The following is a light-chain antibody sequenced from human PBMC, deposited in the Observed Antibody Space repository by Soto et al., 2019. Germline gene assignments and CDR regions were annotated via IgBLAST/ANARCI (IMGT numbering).Light chain of an antibody. Sequence: DIQMTQSPSTLSASVGDRVTITCRASQTVNTWLAWYQQKPGKAPKVLIFDASSLKTGVPSRFSGSGSGTEFTLTIGNLQPDDFATYYCQQYKSYWTFGQGTKVDIK. V-gene: IGKV1-5*01. J-gene: IGKJ1*01. CDR3: QQYKSYWT. CDR2: DAS. CDR1: QTVNTW.